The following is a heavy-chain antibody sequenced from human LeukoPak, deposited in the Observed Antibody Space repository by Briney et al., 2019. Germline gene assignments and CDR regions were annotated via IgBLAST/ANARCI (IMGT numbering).Heavy chain of an antibody. J-gene: IGHJ4*02. V-gene: IGHV3-48*03. CDR2: ISSSGSTI. Sequence: PGGSLRLSCAASGFTFSSYEMNWVRQAPGRGLEWVSYISSSGSTIYYADSVKGRFTISRDNAKNSLYLQMNSLRAEDTAVYYCAFGSWVGYFDYWGQGTLVTVSS. CDR1: GFTFSSYE. CDR3: AFGSWVGYFDY. D-gene: IGHD3-10*01.